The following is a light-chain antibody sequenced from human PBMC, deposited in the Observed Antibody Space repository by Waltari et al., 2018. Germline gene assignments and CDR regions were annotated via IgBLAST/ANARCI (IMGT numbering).Light chain of an antibody. J-gene: IGKJ4*01. CDR3: QQYYSTPLT. CDR2: WAS. V-gene: IGKV4-1*01. Sequence: DIVMTQSPDSLAVSRGERATINCKSTQRVLYSSHNKDYLAWYQQKPGQPPKLLIYWASTRESGVPDRFSGSGSGTDFTLTISSLQAEDVAVYYCQQYYSTPLTFGGGTRVEI. CDR1: QRVLYSSHNKDY.